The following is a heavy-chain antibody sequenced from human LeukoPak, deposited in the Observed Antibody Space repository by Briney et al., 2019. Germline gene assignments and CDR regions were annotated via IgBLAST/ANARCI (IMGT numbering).Heavy chain of an antibody. V-gene: IGHV3-23*01. CDR2: ISGSGGST. J-gene: IGHJ4*02. D-gene: IGHD2-15*01. Sequence: GGSLRLSRAASGFTFSSYAMSWVRQAPGKGLEWVSAISGSGGSTYYADSVKGRFTISRDNSKNTLYLQMNSLRAEDTAVYYCAKGRSGGSWGYNYFDYWGQGTLVTVSS. CDR1: GFTFSSYA. CDR3: AKGRSGGSWGYNYFDY.